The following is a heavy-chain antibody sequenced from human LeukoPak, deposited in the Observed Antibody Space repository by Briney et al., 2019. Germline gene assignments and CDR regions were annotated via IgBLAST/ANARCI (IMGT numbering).Heavy chain of an antibody. D-gene: IGHD5-18*01. V-gene: IGHV3-30*03. J-gene: IGHJ4*02. CDR2: ISYDGSNK. CDR3: ARDWDTAMIYYFDY. CDR1: GFTFSSYG. Sequence: GRSLRLSCAASGFTFSSYGMHWVRQAPGKGLEWVAVISYDGSNKYYADSVKGRFTISRDNAKNSLYLQMNSLRAEDTAVYYCARDWDTAMIYYFDYWGQGTLVTVSS.